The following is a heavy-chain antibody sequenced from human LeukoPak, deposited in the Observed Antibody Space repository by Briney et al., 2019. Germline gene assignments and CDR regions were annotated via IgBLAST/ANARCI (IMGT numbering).Heavy chain of an antibody. Sequence: PGGSLRLSCAASGFTFNNAWMSWVRQAPGKGLEWVSAISGSGGSTYYADSVKGRFTISRDNSKNTLYLQMNSLKPEDTAVYYCATDPTRSYDALNYWGQGTLVTVSS. D-gene: IGHD3-22*01. CDR3: ATDPTRSYDALNY. CDR2: ISGSGGST. J-gene: IGHJ4*02. V-gene: IGHV3-23*01. CDR1: GFTFNNAW.